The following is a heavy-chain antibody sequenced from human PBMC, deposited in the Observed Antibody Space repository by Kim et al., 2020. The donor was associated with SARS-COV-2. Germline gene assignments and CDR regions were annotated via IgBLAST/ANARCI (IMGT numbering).Heavy chain of an antibody. J-gene: IGHJ4*02. D-gene: IGHD2-21*01. CDR3: VKGLLGY. CDR2: ISPGGDRI. Sequence: GGSLRLSCAASGFAFSSSVLSWVRQAPGKGLEWVSFISPGGDRIYYADSVKGRFTLSRDNSKNTLFLQMNSLRAEDTAVYYCVKGLLGYWGQGTLVTVSS. CDR1: GFAFSSSV. V-gene: IGHV3-23*01.